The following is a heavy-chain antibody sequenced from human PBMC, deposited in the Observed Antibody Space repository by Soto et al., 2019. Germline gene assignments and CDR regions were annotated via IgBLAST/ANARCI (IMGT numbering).Heavy chain of an antibody. J-gene: IGHJ6*02. D-gene: IGHD7-27*01. CDR3: ATDLLGPGRAYGMDV. CDR2: ISYDGSNK. Sequence: QVQLVESGGGVVQPGRSLRLSCAASGFTFSSYGMHWVRQAPGKGLEWVAVISYDGSNKYYADYVKGRFTISRDNSKNTLYLQMNSLRAEDTAVYYCATDLLGPGRAYGMDVWGQGTTVTVSS. V-gene: IGHV3-30*03. CDR1: GFTFSSYG.